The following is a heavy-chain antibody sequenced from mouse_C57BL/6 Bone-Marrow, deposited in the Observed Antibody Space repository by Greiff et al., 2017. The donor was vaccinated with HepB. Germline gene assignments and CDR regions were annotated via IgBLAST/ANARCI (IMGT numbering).Heavy chain of an antibody. Sequence: QVQLQQSGAELVMPGASVKLSCKASGYTFTSYWMHWVKQRPGQGLEWIGEIDPSDSYTNYNQRFKGKSTLTVDKSSSTAYMQLSSLTSEDSAVYYCARIGFITTVVAWYFDVWGTGTTVTVSS. CDR1: GYTFTSYW. V-gene: IGHV1-69*01. CDR3: ARIGFITTVVAWYFDV. J-gene: IGHJ1*03. D-gene: IGHD1-1*01. CDR2: IDPSDSYT.